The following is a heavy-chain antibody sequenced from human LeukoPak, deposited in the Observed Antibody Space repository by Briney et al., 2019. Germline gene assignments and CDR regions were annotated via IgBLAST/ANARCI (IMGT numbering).Heavy chain of an antibody. Sequence: SETLSLTCTVSGGSISSSSYYWGWIRQPPGKGLEWIGSIYYSGSTYYNPSLKSRVTISVDTSKNQFSLGLSSVTAADTAVYYCARTDYGIAARRVAKDYYFYYMDVWGKGTTVTVSS. V-gene: IGHV4-39*07. CDR3: ARTDYGIAARRVAKDYYFYYMDV. CDR2: IYYSGST. CDR1: GGSISSSSYY. D-gene: IGHD6-6*01. J-gene: IGHJ6*03.